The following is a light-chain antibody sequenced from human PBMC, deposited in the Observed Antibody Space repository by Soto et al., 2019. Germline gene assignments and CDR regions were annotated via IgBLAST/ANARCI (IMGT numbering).Light chain of an antibody. V-gene: IGLV2-23*02. Sequence: QSALTQPASLSGSPGQSITISCTGTSSDVGTHSLVSWYQQHPGKAPKLIIYGVDKRPSGVSDRFSGSKSGNGASLTISGLQSEDEAHYYCCSYASTVTWVFGGGTK. CDR2: GVD. CDR1: SSDVGTHSL. J-gene: IGLJ3*02. CDR3: CSYASTVTWV.